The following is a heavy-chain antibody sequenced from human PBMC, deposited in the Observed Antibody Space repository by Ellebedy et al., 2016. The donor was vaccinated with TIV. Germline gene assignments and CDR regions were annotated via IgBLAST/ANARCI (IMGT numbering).Heavy chain of an antibody. D-gene: IGHD3-10*01. CDR3: GRYNYGSGFNVGSIDY. CDR1: GFSLSTNGMC. V-gene: IGHV2-70*12. Sequence: SGPTLVKPTQTVTLTCTLSGFSLSTNGMCVTWIRQSPEKALEWLARIDWDDDKYYSTSLRTRLAISKDTSKNQVVLTMTNMDPSDTGTYFCGRYNYGSGFNVGSIDYWGQGTLVTVSS. CDR2: IDWDDDK. J-gene: IGHJ4*02.